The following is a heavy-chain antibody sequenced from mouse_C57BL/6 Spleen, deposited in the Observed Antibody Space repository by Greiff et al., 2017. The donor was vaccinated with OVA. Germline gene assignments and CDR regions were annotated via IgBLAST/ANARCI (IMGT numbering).Heavy chain of an antibody. CDR1: GFTFSDYY. V-gene: IGHV5-12*01. D-gene: IGHD2-1*01. CDR2: ISNGGGST. J-gene: IGHJ2*01. Sequence: EVKLMEYGGGLVQPGGSLKLSCAASGFTFSDYYMYWVRQTPEKRLEWVAYISNGGGSTYYPDTVKGRFTISRDNAKNTLYLQMSRLKSEDTAMYYCARGEGNFPFDYWGQGTTLTVSS. CDR3: ARGEGNFPFDY.